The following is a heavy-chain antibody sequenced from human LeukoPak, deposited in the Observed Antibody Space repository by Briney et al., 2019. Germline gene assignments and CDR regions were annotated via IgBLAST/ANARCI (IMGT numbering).Heavy chain of an antibody. CDR3: AKAGLVRGGALDS. CDR2: ITGSGDGT. V-gene: IGHV3-23*01. J-gene: IGHJ4*02. D-gene: IGHD4/OR15-4a*01. CDR1: GFTFSTYA. Sequence: GGTLRLSCAASGFTFSTYAMTWVRQAPGKGLEWVSSITGSGDGTSAADSVKGRFTISRDNSKNTLYLQMNSLRVEDTAVYYCAKAGLVRGGALDSWGQGTLVTVSS.